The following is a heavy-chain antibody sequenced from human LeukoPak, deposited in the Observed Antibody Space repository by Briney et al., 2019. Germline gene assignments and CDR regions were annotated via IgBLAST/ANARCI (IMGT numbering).Heavy chain of an antibody. D-gene: IGHD4-17*01. Sequence: PGGSQRLSCAASGFTFSSYAMSWVRQAPGKGLEWVSAISGSGGSTYYADSVKGRFTISRDNSKNTLYLQMNSLRAEDMALYFCAKGRNLSYDYGVDYWGQGTLVTVSS. J-gene: IGHJ4*02. CDR1: GFTFSSYA. V-gene: IGHV3-23*01. CDR3: AKGRNLSYDYGVDY. CDR2: ISGSGGST.